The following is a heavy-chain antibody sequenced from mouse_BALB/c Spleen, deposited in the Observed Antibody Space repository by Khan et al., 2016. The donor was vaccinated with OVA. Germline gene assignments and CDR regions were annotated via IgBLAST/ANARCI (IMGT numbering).Heavy chain of an antibody. CDR3: AKFDGIFYAVDY. CDR2: IWGDGST. J-gene: IGHJ4*01. Sequence: QMQLKQSGPGLEAPSQSLSITCTVSGFSLTSYGVNWVRQPPGKGLEWLGLIWGDGSTTNHSALISRLSICSDNSNSQVYLKLNSLQTDDTATYYCAKFDGIFYAVDYWGQGTSVTVSS. V-gene: IGHV2-3*01. CDR1: GFSLTSYG. D-gene: IGHD2-3*01.